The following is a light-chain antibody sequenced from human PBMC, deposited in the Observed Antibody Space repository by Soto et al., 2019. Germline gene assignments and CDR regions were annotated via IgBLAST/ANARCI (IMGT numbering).Light chain of an antibody. CDR2: GAS. J-gene: IGKJ1*01. CDR3: QQYDTWT. CDR1: QSISRPY. V-gene: IGKV3-20*01. Sequence: IVMTQSAATLSVSPGERATLSCRASQSISRPYLAWYQQKPGQAPRLLIDGASNRATGIPDRFSGSGSGTDFTLTISRLGPEDFAVYYCQQYDTWTFGQGTKVDIK.